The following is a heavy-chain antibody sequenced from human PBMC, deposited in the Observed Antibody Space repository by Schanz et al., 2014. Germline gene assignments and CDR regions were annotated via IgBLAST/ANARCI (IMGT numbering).Heavy chain of an antibody. CDR3: AKGKDSPYYFDD. D-gene: IGHD2-15*01. CDR1: GFTFRSYP. CDR2: ISGAGGST. Sequence: EAQLLESGGNLVQPGGSLRVSCVGSGFTFRSYPMTWVRQAPGKGLEWVAGISGAGGSTYYVDSVKGRFTISRDNSRNTMYLQITGLRAEDTAIYYCAKGKDSPYYFDDWGQGTLVTVSS. V-gene: IGHV3-23*01. J-gene: IGHJ4*02.